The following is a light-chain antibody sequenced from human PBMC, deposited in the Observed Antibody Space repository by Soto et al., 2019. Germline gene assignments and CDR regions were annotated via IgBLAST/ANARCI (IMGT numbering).Light chain of an antibody. CDR2: GTS. CDR1: QSVDNNY. CDR3: QQYGGSPRT. Sequence: EIVLTQSPGTLSLSPGDRATLSCRASQSVDNNYLAWYQQTPGQAPGLLIYGTSTRATDIPDRFSGSGSGTDFSLTISRLEPEDFAVYYCQQYGGSPRTFGQGTKVEI. J-gene: IGKJ1*01. V-gene: IGKV3-20*01.